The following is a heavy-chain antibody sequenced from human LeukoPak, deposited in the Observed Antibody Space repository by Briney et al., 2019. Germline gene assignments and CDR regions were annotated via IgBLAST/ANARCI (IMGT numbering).Heavy chain of an antibody. Sequence: EASVKVSCKASGYTFTGYYMHWVRQAPGQGLEWMGWINPNSGGTNYAQKFQGRVTMTRDTSISTAYMELSRLRSDDTAVYHCAREDIVVVVAATRGGYYGMDVWGQGTTVTVSS. CDR1: GYTFTGYY. J-gene: IGHJ6*02. V-gene: IGHV1-2*02. CDR2: INPNSGGT. CDR3: AREDIVVVVAATRGGYYGMDV. D-gene: IGHD2-15*01.